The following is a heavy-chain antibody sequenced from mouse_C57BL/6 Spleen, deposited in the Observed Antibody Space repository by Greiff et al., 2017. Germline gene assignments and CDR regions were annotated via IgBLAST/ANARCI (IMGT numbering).Heavy chain of an antibody. V-gene: IGHV1-82*01. Sequence: QVQLQQSGPELVKPGASVKISCTASGYAFSSSWMNWVKQRPGKGLEWIGRIYPGDGDTTYNGKFKGKATLTADKSSSTAYMQLSSLTSEDSAVYFCARSFAYWGQGTLVTVSA. CDR3: ARSFAY. CDR2: IYPGDGDT. CDR1: GYAFSSSW. J-gene: IGHJ3*01.